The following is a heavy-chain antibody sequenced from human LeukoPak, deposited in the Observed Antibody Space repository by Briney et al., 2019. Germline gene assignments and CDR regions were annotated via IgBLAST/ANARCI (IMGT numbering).Heavy chain of an antibody. V-gene: IGHV3-23*01. CDR2: ISGSGDRT. Sequence: GGSLRLSCAASGFTFSSYAMSWVRQAPGKGLEWVSAISGSGDRTYYADSVKGRFTISRDNSKNTLYLQMNSLRAEDTAVYYCANRYYYDSSGYYYWGQGTLVTVSS. CDR3: ANRYYYDSSGYYY. J-gene: IGHJ4*02. D-gene: IGHD3-22*01. CDR1: GFTFSSYA.